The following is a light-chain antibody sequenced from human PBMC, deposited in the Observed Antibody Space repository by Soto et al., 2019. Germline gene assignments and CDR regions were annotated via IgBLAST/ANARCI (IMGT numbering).Light chain of an antibody. V-gene: IGLV1-47*03. CDR1: SSNIGSNY. Sequence: QSVLTQPPSASATPGQRITISCFGSSSNIGSNYGYWYQQLPGTAPKLLISRDDERPSGLPDRFSGSKSGTSASLAISGVWSDDEADYCCAAWDDSLRAPVFGGAAKVAVL. CDR3: AAWDDSLRAPV. CDR2: RDD. J-gene: IGLJ2*01.